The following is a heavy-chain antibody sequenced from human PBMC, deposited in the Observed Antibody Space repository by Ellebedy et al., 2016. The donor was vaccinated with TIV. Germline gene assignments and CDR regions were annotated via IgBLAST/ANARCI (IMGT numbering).Heavy chain of an antibody. Sequence: GESLKISCAASGFTFSSYAMSWVRQAPGKGLEWVSAISGSGGSTYYADAVKGRFTISRDNSKNTLYLHMKSLRAEDTAVYYCAKRVTMVRGVITYYHYAMDVWGQGTTVTVSS. D-gene: IGHD3-10*01. J-gene: IGHJ6*02. CDR1: GFTFSSYA. V-gene: IGHV3-23*01. CDR2: ISGSGGST. CDR3: AKRVTMVRGVITYYHYAMDV.